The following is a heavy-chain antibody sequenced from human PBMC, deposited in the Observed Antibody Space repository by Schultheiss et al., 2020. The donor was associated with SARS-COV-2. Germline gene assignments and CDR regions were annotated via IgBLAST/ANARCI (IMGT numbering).Heavy chain of an antibody. CDR2: IYPGDSDT. J-gene: IGHJ5*02. D-gene: IGHD3-10*01. Sequence: GGSLRLSCKGSGYSFTSYWIGWVRQMPGKGLEWMGIIYPGDSDTRYSPSFQGQVTISADKSISTAYLQWSSLKASDTAMYYCARVVGKRTMVRVVPRIDPWGQGTLVTVSS. CDR3: ARVVGKRTMVRVVPRIDP. V-gene: IGHV5-51*01. CDR1: GYSFTSYW.